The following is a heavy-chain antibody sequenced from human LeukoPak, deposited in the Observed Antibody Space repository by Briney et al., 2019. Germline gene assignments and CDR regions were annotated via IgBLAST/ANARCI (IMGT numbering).Heavy chain of an antibody. V-gene: IGHV4-4*07. D-gene: IGHD2-2*01. Sequence: PSETLSLTCTFSGASIRRYHWSWTRQPAGRGREWIARIYTRSSVSFNPYLQSRVTMSVDSSKSQITLKLSSGTAAYTAVDDCARALGVSLPDAQGAFDVWGQGTMVTVSS. CDR2: IYTRSSV. CDR3: ARALGVSLPDAQGAFDV. CDR1: GASIRRYH. J-gene: IGHJ3*01.